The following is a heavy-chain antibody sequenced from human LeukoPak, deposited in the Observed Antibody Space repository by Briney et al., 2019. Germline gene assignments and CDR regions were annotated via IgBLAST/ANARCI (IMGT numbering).Heavy chain of an antibody. Sequence: PSETLSLTCTVSGGSISSSSYYWGWIRQPPGKGLEWIGSIYYSGSTYYNPSLKSRVTISVDTSKNQFSLKLSSVTAADTAVYYCARDFSGAAAEEGMLFDYWGQGTLVTVSS. CDR2: IYYSGST. D-gene: IGHD6-13*01. CDR1: GGSISSSSYY. J-gene: IGHJ4*02. CDR3: ARDFSGAAAEEGMLFDY. V-gene: IGHV4-39*07.